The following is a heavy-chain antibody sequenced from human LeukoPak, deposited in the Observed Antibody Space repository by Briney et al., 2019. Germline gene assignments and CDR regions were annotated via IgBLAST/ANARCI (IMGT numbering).Heavy chain of an antibody. D-gene: IGHD1-26*01. CDR2: IDAGNGKT. CDR1: GYTFTTYA. CDR3: ARDMGSGSLHY. J-gene: IGHJ4*02. V-gene: IGHV1-3*01. Sequence: ASVKVSCKASGYTFTTYAIHWVRQAPGQRLEWMGWIDAGNGKTKYSQKFQGRVTITRDTSASTAYMELSSLRSEDTAAYYCARDMGSGSLHYWGQGTLVTVSS.